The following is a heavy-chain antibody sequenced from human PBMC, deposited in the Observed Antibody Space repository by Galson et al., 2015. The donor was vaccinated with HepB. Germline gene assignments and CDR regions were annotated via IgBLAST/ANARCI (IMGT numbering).Heavy chain of an antibody. CDR1: GFSLSTSGMC. Sequence: PALVKPTQTLTLTCTFSGFSLSTSGMCVSWIRQPPGKALEWLARIDWDDDKYYSTSLKTRLTISKDTSKNQVVLTMTNMDPVDTATYYCARSQLWFGEPILGYYFDYWGQGTLVTVSS. V-gene: IGHV2-70*11. J-gene: IGHJ4*02. D-gene: IGHD3-10*01. CDR2: IDWDDDK. CDR3: ARSQLWFGEPILGYYFDY.